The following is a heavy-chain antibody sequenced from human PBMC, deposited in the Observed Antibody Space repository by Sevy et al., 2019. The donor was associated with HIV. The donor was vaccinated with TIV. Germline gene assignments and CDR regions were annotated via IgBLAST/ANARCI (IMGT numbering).Heavy chain of an antibody. CDR2: MYPGNSYT. J-gene: IGHJ3*01. CDR1: AYSIFNNW. V-gene: IGHV5-51*01. D-gene: IGHD1-26*01. Sequence: GESLKISCKGSAYSIFNNWVAWVRQMPGKGLEWMGMMYPGNSYTRYGPSFQGQVTLSADNSIGTAYLQWNSLKASDTARSYCAGGAHLPCDGVDVWGQGTMVTVSS. CDR3: AGGAHLPCDGVDV.